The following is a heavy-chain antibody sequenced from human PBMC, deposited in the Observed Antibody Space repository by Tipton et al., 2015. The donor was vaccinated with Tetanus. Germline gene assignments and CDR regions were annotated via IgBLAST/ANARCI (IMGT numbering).Heavy chain of an antibody. CDR2: IFYAEST. CDR3: ARATEHDIMTGYDN. V-gene: IGHV4-59*01. J-gene: IGHJ4*02. CDR1: RGPISSYY. Sequence: GLVKPSETLFLTCTVSRGPISSYYWSWIRQSPGKGLEWIGYIFYAESTNSNPSLKSRVTISVDKAKNQFSLKLTSVTAADTAVYYCARATEHDIMTGYDNWGPGTQVTVSS. D-gene: IGHD3-9*01.